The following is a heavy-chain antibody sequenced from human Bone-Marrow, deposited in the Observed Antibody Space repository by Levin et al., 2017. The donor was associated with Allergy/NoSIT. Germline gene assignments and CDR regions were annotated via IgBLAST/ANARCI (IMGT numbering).Heavy chain of an antibody. V-gene: IGHV3-23*01. CDR2: ISGSGGSS. D-gene: IGHD3-3*01. CDR1: TFNFSNHA. CDR3: AGAPNYDFWNGYPDWLDP. Sequence: GGSLRLSCAASTFNFSNHAMTWVRQAPGKGLEWVAGISGSGGSSYYADSVKGRFTISRDNSKNTLFLQMNSLRAEDTAVYYCAGAPNYDFWNGYPDWLDPWGLGTLVIVSS. J-gene: IGHJ5*02.